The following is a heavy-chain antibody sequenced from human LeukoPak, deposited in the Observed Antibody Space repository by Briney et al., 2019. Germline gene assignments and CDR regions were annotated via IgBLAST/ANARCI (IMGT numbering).Heavy chain of an antibody. CDR3: ARGLSCSGDSCYSGWFDP. CDR2: IYTSGST. Sequence: SETLALTCTVSGGSISSYYWSWIRQPAGKGLEWIGRIYTSGSTNYNPSLKSRVTMSVDTSKNQFSLKLRSVTAADTAVYYCARGLSCSGDSCYSGWFDPWGQGTLVTVSS. V-gene: IGHV4-4*07. J-gene: IGHJ5*02. D-gene: IGHD2-15*01. CDR1: GGSISSYY.